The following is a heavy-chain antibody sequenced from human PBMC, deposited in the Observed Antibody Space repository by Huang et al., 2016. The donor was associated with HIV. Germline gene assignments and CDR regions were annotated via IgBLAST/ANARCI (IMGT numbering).Heavy chain of an antibody. D-gene: IGHD3-10*01. Sequence: EVRLVESGGGLIQPGGCLRLSCAASGFTVSDSYMSGVRQDPGRGLEWVSLIDSGDNTHYADSVKGRFTISRDNSKNTLYLQMNRLRDEDTAVYYCANSNYYGSGSYGPWGQGTLVTVSS. CDR2: IDSGDNT. V-gene: IGHV3-53*01. CDR3: ANSNYYGSGSYGP. J-gene: IGHJ5*02. CDR1: GFTVSDSY.